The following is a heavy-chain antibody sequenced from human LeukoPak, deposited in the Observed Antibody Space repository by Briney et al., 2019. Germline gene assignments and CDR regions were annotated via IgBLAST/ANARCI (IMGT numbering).Heavy chain of an antibody. Sequence: GGSLRLSCAASGFTFSNYGMSWVRQAPGKGLEWVSGISHSGGSTYYADSVKGRFTSSRDNSKNTLYLQMNSLRADDTAVYYCAKGVIQSSGWSSEFDYWGQGTLVTVSS. CDR1: GFTFSNYG. J-gene: IGHJ4*02. V-gene: IGHV3-23*01. CDR2: ISHSGGST. CDR3: AKGVIQSSGWSSEFDY. D-gene: IGHD6-19*01.